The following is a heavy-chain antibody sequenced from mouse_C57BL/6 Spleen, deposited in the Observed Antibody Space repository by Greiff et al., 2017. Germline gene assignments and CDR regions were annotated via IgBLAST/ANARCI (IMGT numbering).Heavy chain of an antibody. V-gene: IGHV1-50*01. Sequence: VQLQQPGAELVKPGASVKLSCKASGYTFTSYWMQWVKQRPGQGLEWIGEIDPSDSYTNYNQKFKGKATLTVDTSSSTAYMQLSSLTSEDSAVYYCARPSSYYFDYWGQGTTLTVSS. CDR2: IDPSDSYT. J-gene: IGHJ2*01. CDR1: GYTFTSYW. CDR3: ARPSSYYFDY.